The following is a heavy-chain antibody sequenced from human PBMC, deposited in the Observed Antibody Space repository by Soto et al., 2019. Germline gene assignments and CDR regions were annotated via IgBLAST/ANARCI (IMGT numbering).Heavy chain of an antibody. CDR1: GGSISSGGYS. D-gene: IGHD5-18*01. CDR3: ARAGYSYGTNWFDP. J-gene: IGHJ5*02. CDR2: IYHSGST. V-gene: IGHV4-30-2*01. Sequence: SETLSLTCAVSGGSISSGGYSWSWIRQPPGKGLEWIGYIYHSGSTYYNPSLKSRVTISVDRSKNQFSLKLSSVTAADTAVYYCARAGYSYGTNWFDPWGQGTLVTVSS.